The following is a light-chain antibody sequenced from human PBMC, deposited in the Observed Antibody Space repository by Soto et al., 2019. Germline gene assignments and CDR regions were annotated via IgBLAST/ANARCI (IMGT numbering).Light chain of an antibody. CDR1: TGAVTSGYY. CDR2: STS. V-gene: IGLV7-43*01. CDR3: LLYDDGVQV. J-gene: IGLJ3*02. Sequence: QAVVTQEPSLTVSPGGTVTLTCASSTGAVTSGYYPGWVQQRPGQAPTSLIHSTSIKHPWTPARFSGSLLGDKAALTLSAVQPEDEADYYCLLYDDGVQVFGGWTQLTVL.